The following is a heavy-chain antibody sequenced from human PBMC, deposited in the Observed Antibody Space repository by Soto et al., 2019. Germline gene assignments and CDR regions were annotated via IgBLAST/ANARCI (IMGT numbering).Heavy chain of an antibody. D-gene: IGHD3-9*01. CDR3: AKDFDWSPADY. Sequence: PGGSRRLSWAAAVFTLNIHAISWGRQAPGKGLEWVSAISGSGGSTYYADSVKGRFTISRDNSKNTLYLQMNSLRAEDTAVYYCAKDFDWSPADYWGQGTLVTVSS. V-gene: IGHV3-23*01. CDR1: VFTLNIHA. CDR2: ISGSGGST. J-gene: IGHJ4*02.